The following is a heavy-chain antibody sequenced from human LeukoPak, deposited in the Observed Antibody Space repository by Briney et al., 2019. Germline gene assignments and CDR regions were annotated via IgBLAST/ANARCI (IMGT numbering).Heavy chain of an antibody. CDR3: ATETIGRHYDY. CDR1: GFTFSSCG. D-gene: IGHD1-14*01. CDR2: IGPTGTGK. J-gene: IGHJ4*02. Sequence: PGGSLRLSCAASGFTFSSCGFNWVRQAPGKGLEWVSSIGPTGTGKYYADSVRGRFTISRDNAKNSMYLQMDSLRGEDTAVYYCATETIGRHYDYWGQGTLLTVSS. V-gene: IGHV3-21*01.